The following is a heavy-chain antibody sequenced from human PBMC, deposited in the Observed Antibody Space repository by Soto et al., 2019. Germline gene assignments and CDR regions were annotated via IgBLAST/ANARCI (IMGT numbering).Heavy chain of an antibody. CDR1: GGTFSSYA. CDR3: ARDEGQGQWLVLRNYGMDV. D-gene: IGHD6-19*01. CDR2: IITIFGTA. J-gene: IGHJ6*02. Sequence: QVQLVQSGAEVKKPGSSVKVSCKASGGTFSSYAISWVRQAPGQGLEWMGGIITIFGTANYAQKFQGRVTITADESTSTAYMELSSLRSEDTAVYYCARDEGQGQWLVLRNYGMDVWGQGTTVTVSS. V-gene: IGHV1-69*01.